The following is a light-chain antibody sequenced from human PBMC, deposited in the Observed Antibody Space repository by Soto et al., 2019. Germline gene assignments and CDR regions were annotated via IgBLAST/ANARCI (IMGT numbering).Light chain of an antibody. V-gene: IGKV2-28*01. CDR2: LGS. CDR3: MQALQTPYS. J-gene: IGKJ2*03. CDR1: QSLPHSNGYNS. Sequence: DIVMTQSPLSLPVTPGEPASMSCRSSQSLPHSNGYNSLDWFLQKPGQSPQLLICLGSNRASGVPDRFSGSGSGTNFTLKISRVEAEDVGIYYCMQALQTPYSFGQGTKLEIK.